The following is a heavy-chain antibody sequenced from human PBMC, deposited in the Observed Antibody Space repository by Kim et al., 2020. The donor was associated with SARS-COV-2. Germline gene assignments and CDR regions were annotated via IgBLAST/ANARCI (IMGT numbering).Heavy chain of an antibody. CDR3: ARDSGSEYYYYYGMDV. V-gene: IGHV4-39*07. Sequence: LKRRVTISVDTSKNQFSLKLSSVTAADTAVYYCARDSGSEYYYYYGMDVWGQGTTVTVSS. D-gene: IGHD3-10*01. J-gene: IGHJ6*02.